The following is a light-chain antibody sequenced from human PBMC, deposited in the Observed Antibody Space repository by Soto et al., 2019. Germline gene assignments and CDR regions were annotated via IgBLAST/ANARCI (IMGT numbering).Light chain of an antibody. J-gene: IGKJ4*01. CDR2: GAS. CDR3: QQYNNWPLT. V-gene: IGKV3-15*01. Sequence: EIVMTQSPATLSVSPGERATLSGGASQSVSSNLAWYQQKPGQAPRLLLYGASTRATGIAARFSGSGSGTAFTPTISSLQSEDFAVYYCQQYNNWPLTFGGGTKVDIK. CDR1: QSVSSN.